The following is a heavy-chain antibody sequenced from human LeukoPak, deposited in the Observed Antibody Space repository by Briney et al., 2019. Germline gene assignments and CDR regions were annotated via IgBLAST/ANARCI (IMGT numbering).Heavy chain of an antibody. D-gene: IGHD6-13*01. J-gene: IGHJ4*02. CDR1: GYTFTGYY. CDR2: INPNSGGT. Sequence: ASVKVSCKASGYTFTGYYMHWVRQAPGQGLEGMGWINPNSGGTNYAQKFQGRVTMTRDTSISTAYMELSRLRSDDTAVYYWARGFKRQQLVLGYWGQGTLVTVSS. CDR3: ARGFKRQQLVLGY. V-gene: IGHV1-2*02.